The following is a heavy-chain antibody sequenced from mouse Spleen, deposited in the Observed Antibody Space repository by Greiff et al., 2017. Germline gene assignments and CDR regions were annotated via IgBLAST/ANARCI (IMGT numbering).Heavy chain of an antibody. J-gene: IGHJ4*01. CDR3: ARYGSSYRNYAMDY. CDR2: IWSGGST. D-gene: IGHD1-1*01. CDR1: GFSLTSYG. Sequence: VHLVESGPGLVQPSQSLSITCTVSGFSLTSYGVHWVRQSPGKGLEWLGVIWSGGSTDYNAAFISRLSISKDNSKSQVFFKMNSLQADDTAIYYCARYGSSYRNYAMDYWGQGTSVTVSS. V-gene: IGHV2-2*01.